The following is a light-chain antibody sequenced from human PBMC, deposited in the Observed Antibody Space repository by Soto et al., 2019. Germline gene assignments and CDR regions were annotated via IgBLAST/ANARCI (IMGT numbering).Light chain of an antibody. CDR1: QSVSSN. V-gene: IGKV3-20*01. J-gene: IGKJ1*01. CDR2: GAS. Sequence: EIVMTQSPATLSVSPGERATLSCRASQSVSSNLAWYQQKPGQARRLLIYGASSRATGIPNRFSGRGSGTDFTLTISRLEPEDFAVYYCQQYGNSPQTVGQVTKVDIK. CDR3: QQYGNSPQT.